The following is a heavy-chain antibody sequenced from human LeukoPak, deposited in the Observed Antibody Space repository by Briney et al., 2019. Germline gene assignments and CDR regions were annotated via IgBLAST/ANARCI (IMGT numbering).Heavy chain of an antibody. V-gene: IGHV3-7*04. CDR2: IKRDGGEE. D-gene: IGHD5-24*01. CDR1: GFTFSSYW. Sequence: GGSLRLPCAASGFTFSSYWMSWVRQAPGKGLEWVANIKRDGGEEYYVESVKGRFTISRDNAKNSLYLQMSSLRVEDTAVYYCARPGDGYNWGRFDYWGQGSLVTVSS. J-gene: IGHJ4*02. CDR3: ARPGDGYNWGRFDY.